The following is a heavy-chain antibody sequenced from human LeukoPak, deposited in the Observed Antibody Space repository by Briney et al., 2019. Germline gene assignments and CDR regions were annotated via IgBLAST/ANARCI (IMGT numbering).Heavy chain of an antibody. CDR2: IYYSGST. V-gene: IGHV4-59*01. J-gene: IGHJ4*02. CDR1: GGSISSYY. CDR3: AREVEEYSSSVGFDY. Sequence: SETLSLTCTVSGGSISSYYWSWIRQPPGKGLEWIGYIYYSGSTNYNPSLKSRVTISVNTSKNQFSLKLSSVTAADTAVYYCAREVEEYSSSVGFDYWGQGTLVTVSS. D-gene: IGHD6-6*01.